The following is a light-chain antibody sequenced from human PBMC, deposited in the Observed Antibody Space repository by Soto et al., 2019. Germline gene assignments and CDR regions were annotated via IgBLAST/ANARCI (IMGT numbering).Light chain of an antibody. CDR2: GAS. V-gene: IGKV3-15*01. CDR3: QLYNSSPRT. J-gene: IGKJ1*01. Sequence: EIVMTQSPATLSVSPGERATLSCRASQTVGSNLAWYQQNPGQVPRLLIYGASTRATGIPARFSGSGSGTEFTLTISSLQPADSVVYYFQLYNSSPRTFGQGTKVEIK. CDR1: QTVGSN.